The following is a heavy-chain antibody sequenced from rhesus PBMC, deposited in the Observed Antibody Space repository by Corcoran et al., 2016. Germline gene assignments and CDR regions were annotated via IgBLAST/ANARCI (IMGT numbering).Heavy chain of an antibody. Sequence: QGQLQESGPGLVKPSETLPLTCAVSGASISSHYWSWIRHPPGKGGEGIGYISGGSGSTTDNPLHQGRVTMSRDTSKNQISLKLTSVTAADTAGDYCARDESNRFDVWGAGVLVTVSS. J-gene: IGHJ5-1*01. CDR2: ISGGSGST. CDR3: ARDESNRFDV. CDR1: GASISSHY. V-gene: IGHV4-147*01.